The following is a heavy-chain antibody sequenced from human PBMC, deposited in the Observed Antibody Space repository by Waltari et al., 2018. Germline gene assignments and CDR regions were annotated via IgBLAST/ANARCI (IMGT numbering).Heavy chain of an antibody. CDR1: GDSISIYY. CDR3: GRDQRVGDTLLYNWFDP. D-gene: IGHD1-26*01. CDR2: ISSRGQT. J-gene: IGHJ5*02. V-gene: IGHV4-4*07. Sequence: QVHLQESGPGLVKPSATLSLTCTVSGDSISIYYWTWIRQPAGKGLVRIGRISSRGQTTYTPAAKRHTTTAVDRLNTQTSVKVSSVTDADTAVYYSGRDQRVGDTLLYNWFDPWCQRTLVTVSS.